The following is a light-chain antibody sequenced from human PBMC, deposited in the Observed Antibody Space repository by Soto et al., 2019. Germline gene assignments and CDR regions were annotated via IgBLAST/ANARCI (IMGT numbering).Light chain of an antibody. CDR2: DAS. V-gene: IGKV3-11*01. CDR3: QQRRNWLGNT. CDR1: QSVSSY. J-gene: IGKJ2*01. Sequence: EIVLTQSPATLSLSPGERATLSCRASQSVSSYLAWYQQKPGQAPRLLIYDASNRATGIPARFSGSGSGTDFTLTISSLEPEDFEVYYCQQRRNWLGNTFGQGTKLEIK.